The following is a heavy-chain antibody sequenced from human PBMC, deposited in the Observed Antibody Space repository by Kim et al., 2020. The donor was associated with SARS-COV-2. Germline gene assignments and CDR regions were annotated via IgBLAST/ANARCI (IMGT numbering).Heavy chain of an antibody. J-gene: IGHJ4*02. V-gene: IGHV3-7*03. CDR3: ARFHYSSGWGLDY. Sequence: GGSLRLSCAASGFTFSSFWMNWVRQAPGKGLEWVANIKPDGSEKYYVDSVKGRFTISRDNAKNSLNLQMNNLRVEDTAVYYCARFHYSSGWGLDYWGQGTLVTVSS. CDR2: IKPDGSEK. D-gene: IGHD6-19*01. CDR1: GFTFSSFW.